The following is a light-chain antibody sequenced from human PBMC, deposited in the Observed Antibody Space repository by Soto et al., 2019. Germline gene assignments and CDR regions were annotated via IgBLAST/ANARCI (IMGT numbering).Light chain of an antibody. CDR2: GAS. Sequence: EIVMTQSPVTLSVSPGERATLSCRASQTVSTNLGWYQQKPGQAPSLLIYGASTRSTAIPARFSGSGSGTDVTITISSRQPEDSAVYYCQQYHNCPPYTFGQGTKLEIK. CDR1: QTVSTN. J-gene: IGKJ2*01. V-gene: IGKV3-15*01. CDR3: QQYHNCPPYT.